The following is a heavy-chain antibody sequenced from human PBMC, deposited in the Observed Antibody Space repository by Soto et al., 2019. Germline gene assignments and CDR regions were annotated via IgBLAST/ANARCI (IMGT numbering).Heavy chain of an antibody. CDR2: ISPYNGNT. D-gene: IGHD5-18*01. Sequence: QVQLVQSGAEVKKPGASVKVSCKASGYTFTSYGISWVRQAPGQGLEWMGWISPYNGNTNYAQMLQGRVTMTTDTSTNTAYMELRSLRSDDTAVYYCARDGRGTAMGFTAADCFDPWGQGTLVTVSS. V-gene: IGHV1-18*01. CDR1: GYTFTSYG. J-gene: IGHJ5*02. CDR3: ARDGRGTAMGFTAADCFDP.